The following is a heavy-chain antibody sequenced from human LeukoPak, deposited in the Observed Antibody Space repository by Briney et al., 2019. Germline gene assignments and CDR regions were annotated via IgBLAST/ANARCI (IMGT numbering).Heavy chain of an antibody. V-gene: IGHV4-4*07. J-gene: IGHJ3*02. CDR3: ARDRSSGYDDAFDI. CDR1: GGSISTYY. Sequence: SETLSLTCSVSGGSISTYYWSWIRQSAGKGLEWIGRIYKSGSSNYNPSLKSRVSMSVDSSKNHFSLNLTSVTAEDTAVYYCARDRSSGYDDAFDIWGQGTMVTVSS. D-gene: IGHD5-12*01. CDR2: IYKSGSS.